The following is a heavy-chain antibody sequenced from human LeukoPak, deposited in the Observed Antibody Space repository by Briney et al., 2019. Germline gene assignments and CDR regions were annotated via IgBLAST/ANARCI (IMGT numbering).Heavy chain of an antibody. CDR3: ARPGPLSVVVPAAIGYFDL. CDR2: IYYSGST. V-gene: IGHV4-39*01. D-gene: IGHD2-2*02. J-gene: IGHJ2*01. Sequence: SETLSLTCTVSGGSISSSSYYWGWIRQPPGKGLEWIGSIYYSGSTYYNPSLKSRVTISVDTSKNQFSLKLSSVTAADTAVNYCARPGPLSVVVPAAIGYFDLWGRGTLVTVSS. CDR1: GGSISSSSYY.